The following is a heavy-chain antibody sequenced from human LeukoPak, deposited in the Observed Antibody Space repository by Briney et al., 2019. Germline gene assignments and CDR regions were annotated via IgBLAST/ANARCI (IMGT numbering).Heavy chain of an antibody. V-gene: IGHV4-61*01. CDR3: ARVGIDYGDSGGWFDP. CDR1: GGSISSGSYY. CDR2: IYYSGST. D-gene: IGHD4-17*01. J-gene: IGHJ5*02. Sequence: SETLSLTCTVSGGSISSGSYYWSWIRQPPGKGLEWIGYIYYSGSTNYNPSLKSRVTMSVDTSKNQFSLKLSSVTAADTAVYYCARVGIDYGDSGGWFDPWGQGTLVTVSS.